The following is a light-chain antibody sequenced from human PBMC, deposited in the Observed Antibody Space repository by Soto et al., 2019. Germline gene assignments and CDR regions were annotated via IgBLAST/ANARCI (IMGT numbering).Light chain of an antibody. Sequence: DIQMTQSPSTLSASVGDRVTITCRASQSISTWLAWYQQKLGKAPKLLIYKASNLEGGVPSRFSGSGSGTEFTITISSLQPDDFATYYCQQYNTYPLTFGGGTTVEIK. CDR2: KAS. CDR1: QSISTW. V-gene: IGKV1-5*03. J-gene: IGKJ4*01. CDR3: QQYNTYPLT.